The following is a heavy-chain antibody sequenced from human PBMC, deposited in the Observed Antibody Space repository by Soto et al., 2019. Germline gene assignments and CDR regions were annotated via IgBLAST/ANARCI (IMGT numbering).Heavy chain of an antibody. CDR1: GFTFSGYW. CDR3: ARGPEPYLYFFDY. CDR2: INSDGSAT. V-gene: IGHV3-74*01. Sequence: GXSLILSCAASGFTFSGYWMHCVRQAPGEGLVWVSRINSDGSATTYAASVRGRFTISRDNAKNTLYLQMNSLRAEDTAVYYCARGPEPYLYFFDYWGQGTLVTVSS. J-gene: IGHJ4*02.